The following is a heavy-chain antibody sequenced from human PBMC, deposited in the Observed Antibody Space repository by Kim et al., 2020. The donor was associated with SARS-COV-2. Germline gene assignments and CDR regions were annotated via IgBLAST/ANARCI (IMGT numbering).Heavy chain of an antibody. J-gene: IGHJ4*02. CDR3: ARDSPAYGSGSYTFDY. CDR2: ISSSSSYI. CDR1: GFTFSSYS. V-gene: IGHV3-21*01. Sequence: GGSLRLSCAASGFTFSSYSMNWVRQAPGKGLEWVSSISSSSSYIYYADSVKGRFTISRDNAKNSLYLQMNSLRAEDTAVYYCARDSPAYGSGSYTFDYWGQGTLVTVSS. D-gene: IGHD3-10*01.